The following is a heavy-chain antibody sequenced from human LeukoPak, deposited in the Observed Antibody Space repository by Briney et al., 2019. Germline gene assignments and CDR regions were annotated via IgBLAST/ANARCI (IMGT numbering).Heavy chain of an antibody. CDR2: TSSGGSA. D-gene: IGHD4-17*01. Sequence: SETLSLPCFVSNGSITSTSYYWAWIRQSPGKGLEWIGTTSSGGSAYYKTSLKSRVTISVDTSKTQLSPRLTSVTASDTAVYYCARQGGGDFVDSWGQGTLVSVS. CDR1: NGSITSTSYY. V-gene: IGHV4-39*01. CDR3: ARQGGGDFVDS. J-gene: IGHJ4*02.